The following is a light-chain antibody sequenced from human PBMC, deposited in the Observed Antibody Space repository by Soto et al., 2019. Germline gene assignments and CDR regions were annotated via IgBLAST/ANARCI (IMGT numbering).Light chain of an antibody. CDR1: STDVGGHRF. V-gene: IGLV2-14*01. J-gene: IGLJ3*02. CDR3: SAYTSSSTLV. Sequence: QSALTQPASVSGSPGQSITISCTGTSTDVGGHRFVSWYQQHPGEAPKLMIYEVSNRPSGVSKRFSGSKSGNTASLTISGLQPEDEADYYCSAYTSSSTLVFGGGTQLTVL. CDR2: EVS.